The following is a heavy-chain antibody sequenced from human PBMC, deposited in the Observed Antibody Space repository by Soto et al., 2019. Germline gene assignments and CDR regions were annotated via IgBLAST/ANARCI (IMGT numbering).Heavy chain of an antibody. V-gene: IGHV3-30*18. J-gene: IGHJ6*02. Sequence: QVQLVESGGGVVQPGRSLRLSCAASGFTFDNYGLHWVRQAPGTGLEWVAVISYDGSKKFYADSVTGRFTISRDNSKNKLYLQMNTLRVEDTAVYYCAKDLDVVVVVTATRGLDVWGQGTTVTVSS. CDR2: ISYDGSKK. D-gene: IGHD2-15*01. CDR3: AKDLDVVVVVTATRGLDV. CDR1: GFTFDNYG.